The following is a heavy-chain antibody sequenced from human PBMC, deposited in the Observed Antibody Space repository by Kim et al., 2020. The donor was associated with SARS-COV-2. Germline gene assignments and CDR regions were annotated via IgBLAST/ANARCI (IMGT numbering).Heavy chain of an antibody. J-gene: IGHJ4*02. V-gene: IGHV3-23*01. Sequence: GGSLRLSCVASGFTFRRTAMTWVRRAPGKGLEWVSSISGPGGATYYSDSVKGRFTISRDNSKNTLYLQMDSLRAEDTAVYYCAKGPPWEFFDSWGQGMLV. CDR1: GFTFRRTA. CDR2: ISGPGGAT. CDR3: AKGPPWEFFDS. D-gene: IGHD1-26*01.